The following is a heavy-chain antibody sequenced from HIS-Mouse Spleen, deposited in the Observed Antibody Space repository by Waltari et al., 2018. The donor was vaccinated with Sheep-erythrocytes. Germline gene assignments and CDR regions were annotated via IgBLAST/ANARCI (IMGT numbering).Heavy chain of an antibody. J-gene: IGHJ4*02. V-gene: IGHV4-30-4*01. CDR1: GGSISRGDYY. D-gene: IGHD7-27*01. CDR2: IYYRGST. CDR3: ARALANWGSSFDY. Sequence: QVQLQESGPGLVTPSQTLSLTCTVSGGSISRGDYYWSWIRQPPGKGLEWIGYIYYRGSTYYNPSLKSRVTISVDTSKNQFSLKLSSVTAADTAVYYCARALANWGSSFDYWGQGTLVTVSS.